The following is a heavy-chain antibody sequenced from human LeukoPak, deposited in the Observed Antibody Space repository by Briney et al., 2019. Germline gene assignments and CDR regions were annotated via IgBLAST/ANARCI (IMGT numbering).Heavy chain of an antibody. D-gene: IGHD4-17*01. CDR1: GFTVSSNY. CDR3: ARNAYGAQTPSDV. V-gene: IGHV3-53*01. Sequence: GGSLRLSCAASGFTVSSNYMSWVRQAPGKGLEWVSVIYSGGSTDYADSVKGRFTISRDTSKNTLYLQMNSLRVEDTAVYYCARNAYGAQTPSDVWGQGTTVTVSS. J-gene: IGHJ6*02. CDR2: IYSGGST.